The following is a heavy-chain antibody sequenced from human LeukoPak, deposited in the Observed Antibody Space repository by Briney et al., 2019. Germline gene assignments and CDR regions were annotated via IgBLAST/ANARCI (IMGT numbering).Heavy chain of an antibody. CDR2: ISSSSDTI. Sequence: GGSLRLSCAASGFTFSSYSMNWVRQAPGKGLEWVSYISSSSDTIYYADSVKGRFTISRDNAKNSLYLHMNSLRDEDTAVYYCARDALHPRWFFDLWGRGTLVTISS. CDR3: ARDALHPRWFFDL. CDR1: GFTFSSYS. J-gene: IGHJ2*01. V-gene: IGHV3-48*02. D-gene: IGHD4-11*01.